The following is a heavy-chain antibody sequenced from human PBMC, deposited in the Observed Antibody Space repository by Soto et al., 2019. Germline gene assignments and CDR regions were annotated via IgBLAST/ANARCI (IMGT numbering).Heavy chain of an antibody. J-gene: IGHJ5*02. V-gene: IGHV4-31*03. CDR3: ARGYYGSGSYFIASNWFDP. Sequence: SETLSLTCTVSGGSINSGGYYWSWIRQHPGKGLEWIGYIYYSGSTYYNPSLKSRVTISVDTSKNQFSLKLSSVTAADTAVYYCARGYYGSGSYFIASNWFDPWGQGTLVTVSS. D-gene: IGHD3-10*01. CDR1: GGSINSGGYY. CDR2: IYYSGST.